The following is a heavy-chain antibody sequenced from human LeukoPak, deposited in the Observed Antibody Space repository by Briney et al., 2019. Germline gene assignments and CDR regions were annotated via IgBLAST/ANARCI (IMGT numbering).Heavy chain of an antibody. J-gene: IGHJ4*02. V-gene: IGHV4-39*01. CDR2: IYYSGST. CDR3: ARRRGWSVDY. Sequence: SETLSLTCTVSGGSISSSSYYWGWIRQPLGKGLEWIGSIYYSGSTYYNPSLKSRVTISVDTSKNQFSLKLSSVTAADTAVYYWARRRGWSVDYWGQGTLVTVSS. CDR1: GGSISSSSYY. D-gene: IGHD6-19*01.